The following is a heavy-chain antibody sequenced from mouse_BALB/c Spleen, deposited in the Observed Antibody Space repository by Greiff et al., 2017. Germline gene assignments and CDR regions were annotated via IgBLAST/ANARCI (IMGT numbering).Heavy chain of an antibody. D-gene: IGHD2-2*01. CDR1: GFTFSSYG. V-gene: IGHV5-6-3*01. Sequence: EVKVEESGGGLVQPGGSLKLSCAASGFTFSSYGMSWVRQTPDKRLELVATINSNGGSTYYPDSVKGRFTISRDNAKNTLYLQMSSLKSEDTAMYYCARDNGYDAWFAYWGQGTLVTVSA. J-gene: IGHJ3*01. CDR3: ARDNGYDAWFAY. CDR2: INSNGGST.